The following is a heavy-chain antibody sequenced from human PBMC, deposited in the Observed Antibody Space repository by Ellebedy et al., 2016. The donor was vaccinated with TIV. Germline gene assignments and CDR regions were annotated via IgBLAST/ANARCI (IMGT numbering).Heavy chain of an antibody. J-gene: IGHJ5*02. CDR3: ARRASYGDYAVQVNPWFDP. V-gene: IGHV3-7*01. CDR2: IRQEGDEI. Sequence: GESLKISCAASGFNFRSYWMTWVRQAPRKGLEWVAKIRQEGDEIYYEESVKGRFTISRDNAKNSLFLQMNSLRVEDTAVYYCARRASYGDYAVQVNPWFDPWGQGTLVTVSS. D-gene: IGHD4-17*01. CDR1: GFNFRSYW.